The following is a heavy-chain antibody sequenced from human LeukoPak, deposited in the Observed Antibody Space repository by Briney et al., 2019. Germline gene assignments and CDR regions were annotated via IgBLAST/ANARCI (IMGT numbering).Heavy chain of an antibody. CDR2: INPSGGST. J-gene: IGHJ4*02. Sequence: ASVKVSCKASGYTFTSYYMHWVRQAPGQGLEWMGIINPSGGSTSYAQKFQGRVTMTRDTSTSTVYMELSSLRSEDTAVYYCARGRHNYYDSSGYHFDYWGQGTLVTVSS. CDR1: GYTFTSYY. V-gene: IGHV1-46*01. CDR3: ARGRHNYYDSSGYHFDY. D-gene: IGHD3-22*01.